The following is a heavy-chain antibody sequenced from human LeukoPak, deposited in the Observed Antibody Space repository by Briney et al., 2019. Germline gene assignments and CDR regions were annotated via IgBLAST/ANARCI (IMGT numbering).Heavy chain of an antibody. J-gene: IGHJ4*02. CDR3: ARDYGGSSPFDY. V-gene: IGHV3-48*03. D-gene: IGHD4-23*01. CDR2: ISSSGGTI. CDR1: GFTFSSYE. Sequence: GGSLRLSCAASGFTFSSYEMHWVRQAPGKGLEWVSYISSSGGTIYYADSVKGRFTISRDNANNSLYLQMDSLRAEDTAVYYCARDYGGSSPFDYWGQGTLITVSS.